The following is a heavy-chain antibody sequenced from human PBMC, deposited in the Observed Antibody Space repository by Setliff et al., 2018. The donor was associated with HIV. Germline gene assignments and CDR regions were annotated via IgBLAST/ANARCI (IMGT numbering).Heavy chain of an antibody. V-gene: IGHV1-69*10. CDR3: ARVLVARNYYYYGMDV. CDR2: FIPLPRIA. Sequence: ASVKVSCKASGGTFSSYAISWVRQAPGQGLEWMGGFIPLPRIANYPQKFQGRVTITTDESTRPAYMELSSLRSEDTAVYYCARVLVARNYYYYGMDVWGQGTTVTVSS. CDR1: GGTFSSYA. J-gene: IGHJ6*02. D-gene: IGHD5-12*01.